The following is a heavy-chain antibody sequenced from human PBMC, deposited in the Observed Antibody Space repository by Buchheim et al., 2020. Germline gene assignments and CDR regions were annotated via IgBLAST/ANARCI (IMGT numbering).Heavy chain of an antibody. Sequence: QVQLVQSGAEVKKPGASVKVSCRASGYIFINYYLHWVRQAPGQGLEWMGKINSIGGSATYAQRFQGRVTMTRDTSQTTVYMDLSSLGSEDTAIYYCASEGDISGYHHFDSWGQGSL. D-gene: IGHD3-22*01. V-gene: IGHV1-46*01. J-gene: IGHJ4*02. CDR2: INSIGGSA. CDR3: ASEGDISGYHHFDS. CDR1: GYIFINYY.